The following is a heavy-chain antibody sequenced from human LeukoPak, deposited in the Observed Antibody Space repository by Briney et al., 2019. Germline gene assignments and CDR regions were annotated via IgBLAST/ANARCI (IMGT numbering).Heavy chain of an antibody. CDR3: ARELAARPHFDY. Sequence: GGSLRLSCAASRFTFSNHGMHWVRQAPGKGLEWVAVIWYDGSKKYYADSVKGRFTISRDNAKNSLYLQMNSLRAEDTAVYYCARELAARPHFDYWGQGTLVTVSS. CDR1: RFTFSNHG. CDR2: IWYDGSKK. V-gene: IGHV3-33*01. D-gene: IGHD6-6*01. J-gene: IGHJ4*02.